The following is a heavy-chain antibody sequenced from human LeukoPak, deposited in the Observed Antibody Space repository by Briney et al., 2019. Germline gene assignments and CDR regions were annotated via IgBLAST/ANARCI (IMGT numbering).Heavy chain of an antibody. CDR3: ARSDVAVDFDY. J-gene: IGHJ4*02. CDR2: IYSGGSA. Sequence: GGSLRLSCAASGFTVSSNYMSWVRQAPGKGLEWVSVIYSGGSAYYADSVKGRFTISRDNSKNTLYLQMNSLRAEDTAVYYCARSDVAVDFDYWGQGTLVTVSS. CDR1: GFTVSSNY. V-gene: IGHV3-53*01. D-gene: IGHD2-2*01.